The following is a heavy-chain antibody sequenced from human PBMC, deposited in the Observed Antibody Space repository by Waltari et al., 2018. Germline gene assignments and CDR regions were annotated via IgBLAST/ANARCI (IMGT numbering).Heavy chain of an antibody. CDR1: GYPFRSYD. V-gene: IGHV1-8*02. D-gene: IGHD3-3*01. Sequence: QMQLVQSGAEVKKPGASVTVSCMASGYPFRSYDFNWVRQATGHGLEWIGWINPKSGNTVSAQNFQDRVTITRDPSTSTVYMELSSLRSDDAAVYYCARVHYDFWSGYYIWGQGTLVTVPS. CDR2: INPKSGNT. J-gene: IGHJ4*02. CDR3: ARVHYDFWSGYYI.